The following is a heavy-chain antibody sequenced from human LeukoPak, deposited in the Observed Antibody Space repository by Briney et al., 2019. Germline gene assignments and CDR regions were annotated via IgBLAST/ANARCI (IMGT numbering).Heavy chain of an antibody. CDR1: GFTLIDYN. Sequence: GGSLRLSCGASGFTLIDYNMHWVRQAPGKGLEYVAFIQFDGTTEYYTDSVKGRFTISRDNSKNTLYLQMNSLRAEDTAVYYCAKALHGSGLNLFDYWGQGTLVTVSS. V-gene: IGHV3-30*02. CDR3: AKALHGSGLNLFDY. CDR2: IQFDGTTE. J-gene: IGHJ4*02. D-gene: IGHD3-10*01.